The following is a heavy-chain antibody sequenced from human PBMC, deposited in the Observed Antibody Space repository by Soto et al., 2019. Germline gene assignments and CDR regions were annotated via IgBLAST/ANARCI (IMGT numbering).Heavy chain of an antibody. CDR2: IIPIFGTA. CDR1: GGTFSSYA. V-gene: IGHV1-69*06. CDR3: ARGTGVVPPDYYYYGMDV. Sequence: AASVKVSCKASGGTFSSYAISWVRQAPGQGLEWMGGIIPIFGTANYAQKFQGRVTITADKSTSTAYMELSSLRSEDTAVYYCARGTGVVPPDYYYYGMDVWGQGTTVTVSS. J-gene: IGHJ6*02. D-gene: IGHD3-3*01.